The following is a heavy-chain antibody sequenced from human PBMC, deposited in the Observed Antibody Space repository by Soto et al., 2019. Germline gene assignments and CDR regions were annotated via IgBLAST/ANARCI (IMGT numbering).Heavy chain of an antibody. Sequence: GGSLRLSCAASGFTFSSYGMHWVRQAPGKGLEWVAVIWYDGSNKYYADSVKGRFTISRDNSKNTLYLRMNSLRAEDTAVYYCAREWLQSKYYYYGMDVWGQGTTVTVSS. D-gene: IGHD4-4*01. CDR2: IWYDGSNK. V-gene: IGHV3-33*01. J-gene: IGHJ6*02. CDR3: AREWLQSKYYYYGMDV. CDR1: GFTFSSYG.